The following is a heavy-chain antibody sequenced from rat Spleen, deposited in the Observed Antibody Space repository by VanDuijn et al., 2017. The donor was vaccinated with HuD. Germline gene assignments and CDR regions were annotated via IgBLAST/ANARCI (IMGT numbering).Heavy chain of an antibody. J-gene: IGHJ2*01. CDR1: GFTFTDYN. V-gene: IGHV5-7*01. CDR3: ARHPFRTPSY. D-gene: IGHD3-2*01. CDR2: ITYDGSGT. Sequence: EVQLVESGGDLVQPGRSLKLSCAASGFTFTDYNMAWVRQAPKKGLEWVATITYDGSGTYYRDSVKGRFTISRDNAKSTLYLQMDSLRSEDTATYYCARHPFRTPSYWGQGVMVTVSS.